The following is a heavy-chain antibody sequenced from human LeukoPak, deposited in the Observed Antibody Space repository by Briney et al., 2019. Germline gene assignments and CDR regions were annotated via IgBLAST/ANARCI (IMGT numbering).Heavy chain of an antibody. Sequence: ASVKVSCKVSGYTLTELSMHWVRQAPGKGLEWMGGFDPEDGETIYAQKFQGRVTMTEDTSTDTAYMELSSLRSEDTAVYYCATTRGYSYALDYWGQGTLVTVPS. V-gene: IGHV1-24*01. D-gene: IGHD5-18*01. CDR3: ATTRGYSYALDY. CDR2: FDPEDGET. CDR1: GYTLTELS. J-gene: IGHJ4*02.